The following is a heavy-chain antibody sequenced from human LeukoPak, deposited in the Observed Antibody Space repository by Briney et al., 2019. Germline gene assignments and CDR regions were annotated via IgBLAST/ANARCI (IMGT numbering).Heavy chain of an antibody. CDR3: ARGPYSSGWYGLDY. D-gene: IGHD6-19*01. CDR1: GYNFIYCY. Sequence: ASVKVSCKTSGYNFIYCYIHWVRQAPGQGLEWMALINPSGGSTSYAQKFQGRVTMTRDTSTSTVYMELRSLRSEDTAVYYCARGPYSSGWYGLDYWGQGTLVTVSS. CDR2: INPSGGST. J-gene: IGHJ4*02. V-gene: IGHV1-46*01.